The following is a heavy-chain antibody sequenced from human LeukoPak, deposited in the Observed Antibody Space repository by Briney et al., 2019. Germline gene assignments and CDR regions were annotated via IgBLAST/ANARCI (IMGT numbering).Heavy chain of an antibody. CDR1: GFTFSDYA. CDR2: ISGGADTT. CDR3: AKDKFVCISTTCAQSFDY. J-gene: IGHJ4*02. Sequence: GKSLRLSCVASGFTFSDYAMSWVRQAPGKGLEWVSVISGGADTTYYRDSVKGRFTISRDNSKNTLYLQMNSLRAEDTAIYYCAKDKFVCISTTCAQSFDYWGQGTLVTVSS. V-gene: IGHV3-23*01. D-gene: IGHD2-2*01.